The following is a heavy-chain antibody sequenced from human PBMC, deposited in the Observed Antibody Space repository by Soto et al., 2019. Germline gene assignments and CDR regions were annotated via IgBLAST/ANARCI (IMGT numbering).Heavy chain of an antibody. D-gene: IGHD3-22*01. V-gene: IGHV5-51*01. J-gene: IGHJ3*02. CDR2: IYPGDSDT. CDR1: GSSFTSYW. CDR3: ARSNSSGYYYHDASDI. Sequence: PGESLKISCKGSGSSFTSYWIGWVRQMPGKGLEWMGLIYPGDSDTRYSPSFQGQVTISADKSISTAYLQWSSLKASDTAMYYCARSNSSGYYYHDASDIRGQGTMVTVSS.